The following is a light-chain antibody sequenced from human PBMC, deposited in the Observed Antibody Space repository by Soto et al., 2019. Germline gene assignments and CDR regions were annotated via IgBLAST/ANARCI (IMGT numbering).Light chain of an antibody. V-gene: IGKV3-20*01. CDR1: QGVSGNF. CDR2: AAS. Sequence: EIVLTQSPDTLSLSPGERATLSCRASQGVSGNFLAWYQHRPGQAPRLLIYAASSRPTGIPDRFSGSGSGTDFTLTISTLEPEDFAVYYCQQYDSSPPNTFGQGTRLEIK. CDR3: QQYDSSPPNT. J-gene: IGKJ2*01.